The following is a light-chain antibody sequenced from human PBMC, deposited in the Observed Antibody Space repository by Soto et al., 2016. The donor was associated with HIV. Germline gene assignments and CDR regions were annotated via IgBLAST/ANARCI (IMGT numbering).Light chain of an antibody. CDR3: LQHNRNPRT. V-gene: IGKV1-27*01. CDR2: GAS. J-gene: IGKJ1*01. Sequence: DIQMTQSPSSLSASVGGRVTITCRASQAISNYLAWYQQKPGKVPKLLIYGASTLQSGVPSRFSGSGSGTDFTLTISSLQPEDVATYYCLQHNRNPRTFGQGTKVEI. CDR1: QAISNY.